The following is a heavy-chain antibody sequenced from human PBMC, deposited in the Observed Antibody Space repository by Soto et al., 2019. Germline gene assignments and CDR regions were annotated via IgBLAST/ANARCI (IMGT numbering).Heavy chain of an antibody. V-gene: IGHV3-23*01. CDR2: ISGSGGST. Sequence: GGSLRLSCAASGFTFSSYAMSWVRQAPGKGLEWVSAISGSGGSTYYADSVKGRFTISRDNSKHTLYLQMNSLRAEDTAVYYCAKKYNWNYGAFDIWGQGTMVTVSS. J-gene: IGHJ3*02. CDR3: AKKYNWNYGAFDI. D-gene: IGHD1-7*01. CDR1: GFTFSSYA.